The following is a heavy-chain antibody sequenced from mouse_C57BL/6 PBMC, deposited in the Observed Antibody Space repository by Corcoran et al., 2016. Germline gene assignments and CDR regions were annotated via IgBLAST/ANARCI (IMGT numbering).Heavy chain of an antibody. Sequence: QIQLVQFGPELKKPGETVKISCKASGYTFTEYPMHWVKQAPGQGFKWMGMIYTDTGEPKYAEEFTSRFALSLETSARTAYLQSNNLKNEDTATNVCVRDYCSSYGYWGQGTTFTVSA. CDR1: GYTFTEYP. CDR2: IYTDTGEP. J-gene: IGHJ2*01. CDR3: VRDYCSSYGY. V-gene: IGHV9-1*01. D-gene: IGHD1-1*01.